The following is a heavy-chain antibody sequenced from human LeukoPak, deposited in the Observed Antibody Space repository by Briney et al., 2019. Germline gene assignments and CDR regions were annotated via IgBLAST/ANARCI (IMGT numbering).Heavy chain of an antibody. D-gene: IGHD3-3*02. J-gene: IGHJ4*02. CDR3: ARGLPFSARFDY. V-gene: IGHV1-69*13. Sequence: GASVKVSCKASGGTFSSYAISWVRQAPGQGLEWMGGIIPIFGTANYAQKFQGRVMITADESTSTAYMELSSLRSEDTAVYYCARGLPFSARFDYWGQGTLVTVSS. CDR2: IIPIFGTA. CDR1: GGTFSSYA.